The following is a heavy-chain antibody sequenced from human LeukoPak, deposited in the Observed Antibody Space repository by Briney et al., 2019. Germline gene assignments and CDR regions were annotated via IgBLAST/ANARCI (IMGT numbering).Heavy chain of an antibody. CDR1: GFTFSNAR. V-gene: IGHV3-7*01. D-gene: IGHD5-18*01. Sequence: GGSLRLSCAASGFTFSNARMSWVRQAPGKGLEWVANVKQDGSDRDYVDSVKGRFTIFRDNTKNSVFLQMNSLRVDDTAVYYCVRVYSYGPYYMDVWGKGTTVTVSS. CDR3: VRVYSYGPYYMDV. CDR2: VKQDGSDR. J-gene: IGHJ6*03.